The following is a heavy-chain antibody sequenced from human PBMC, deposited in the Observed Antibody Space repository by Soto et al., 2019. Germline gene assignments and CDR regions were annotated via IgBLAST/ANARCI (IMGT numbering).Heavy chain of an antibody. Sequence: GGSLRLSCAASGFTFSNFAIHWVRQAPGKGLEWVAVIWHDGSNKYYADSVKGRFTMSRDNSKDTLDLQMNNLRAEDTAVYYCARDEMGYCSGGTCYTPGGLDVWGQGTTVTVPS. V-gene: IGHV3-33*01. J-gene: IGHJ6*02. CDR3: ARDEMGYCSGGTCYTPGGLDV. CDR2: IWHDGSNK. CDR1: GFTFSNFA. D-gene: IGHD2-15*01.